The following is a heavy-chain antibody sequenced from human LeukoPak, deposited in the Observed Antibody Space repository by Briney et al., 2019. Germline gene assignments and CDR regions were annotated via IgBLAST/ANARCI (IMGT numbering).Heavy chain of an antibody. Sequence: ASVKVSCKASGGTFSSYAISWVRQAPGQGLEWMGGIIPIFGTANYAQKFQGRVTITADKSTSTAYMELSSLRSEDTAVYYCARDLFWGESVFDYWGQGTLVTVSS. CDR2: IIPIFGTA. J-gene: IGHJ4*02. D-gene: IGHD2-21*01. CDR3: ARDLFWGESVFDY. CDR1: GGTFSSYA. V-gene: IGHV1-69*06.